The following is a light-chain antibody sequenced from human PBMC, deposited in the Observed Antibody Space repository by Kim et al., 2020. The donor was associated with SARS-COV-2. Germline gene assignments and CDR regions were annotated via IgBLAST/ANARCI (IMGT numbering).Light chain of an antibody. Sequence: IVLTQSPATLSLSPGERATLSCRSSQTVNSDLAWYEHKPGQAPRLLIYDISNRATGNPARFSGSGTGKDFTPTTSSLGTEDSAVYYCQQGDTRTYTCGQGTKLEI. V-gene: IGKV3D-11*02. CDR3: QQGDTRTYT. J-gene: IGKJ2*01. CDR2: DIS. CDR1: QTVNSD.